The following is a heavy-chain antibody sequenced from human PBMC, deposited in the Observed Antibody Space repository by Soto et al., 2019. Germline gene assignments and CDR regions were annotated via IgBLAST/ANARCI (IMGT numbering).Heavy chain of an antibody. J-gene: IGHJ5*02. D-gene: IGHD3-3*02. CDR3: AREVLGTPTVWFDP. CDR1: GGSISSGDYY. Sequence: TSETLSLTCAVSGGSISSGDYYWSWIRQPPGKGLEWIGYIYYSGSTYYNPSLKSRVTISVDTSKNQFSLKLSSVTAADTAVYYCAREVLGTPTVWFDPWGQGTLVTVSS. CDR2: IYYSGST. V-gene: IGHV4-30-4*01.